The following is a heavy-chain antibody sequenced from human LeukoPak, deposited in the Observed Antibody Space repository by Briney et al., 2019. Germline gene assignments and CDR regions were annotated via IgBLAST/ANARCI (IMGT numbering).Heavy chain of an antibody. J-gene: IGHJ4*02. CDR2: ISSTSTGI. CDR3: ARRGPYFDY. D-gene: IGHD3-10*01. V-gene: IGHV3-48*04. Sequence: SGGSLRLSCAASGFTFSSYGMHWVRQAPGKGLEWISYISSTSTGIYYVDSVKGRFTISRDNAKNSVYLQMNSLRAEDTAIYYCARRGPYFDYWGQGILVTVSS. CDR1: GFTFSSYG.